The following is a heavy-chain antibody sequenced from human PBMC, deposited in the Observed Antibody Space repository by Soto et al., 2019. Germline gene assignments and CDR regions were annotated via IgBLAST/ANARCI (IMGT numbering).Heavy chain of an antibody. Sequence: GASVKVSCKASGGTFSSYAISWVRQAPGQGLEWMGGIIPIFGTANYAQKFQGRVTITADESTSTAYMELSSLRSEDTAVYYCARGIVGATTSGMDVWGQGTTVTVSS. CDR1: GGTFSSYA. D-gene: IGHD1-26*01. CDR3: ARGIVGATTSGMDV. V-gene: IGHV1-69*13. J-gene: IGHJ6*02. CDR2: IIPIFGTA.